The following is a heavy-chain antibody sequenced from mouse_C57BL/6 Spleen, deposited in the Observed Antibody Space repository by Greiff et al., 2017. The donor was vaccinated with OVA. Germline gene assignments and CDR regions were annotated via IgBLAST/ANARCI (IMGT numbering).Heavy chain of an antibody. CDR1: GFNIKDDY. CDR3: TTITTVVATGGPWFAY. D-gene: IGHD1-1*01. CDR2: IDPESGDT. J-gene: IGHJ3*01. V-gene: IGHV14-4*01. Sequence: EVQLQQSGAELVRPGASVKLSCTASGFNIKDDYMHWVKQTPEQGLEWIGWIDPESGDTDYASKFQGKATITADTSSNTAYLQLSSLTSEDTAVYDCTTITTVVATGGPWFAYWGQGTRVTVSA.